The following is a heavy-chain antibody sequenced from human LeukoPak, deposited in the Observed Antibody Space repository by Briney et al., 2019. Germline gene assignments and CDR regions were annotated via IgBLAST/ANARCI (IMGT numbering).Heavy chain of an antibody. CDR3: ARGDSSSWYLGAFDI. J-gene: IGHJ3*02. CDR2: IYYSGST. V-gene: IGHV4-59*01. Sequence: SETLSLTCSVSCGSISSYYWSWIRQPPAKGLEWIGYIYYSGSTNYNPSLKSRVTISVDTSKNQFSLKLSSVTAADTAVYYCARGDSSSWYLGAFDIWGQGTMVTVSS. CDR1: CGSISSYY. D-gene: IGHD6-13*01.